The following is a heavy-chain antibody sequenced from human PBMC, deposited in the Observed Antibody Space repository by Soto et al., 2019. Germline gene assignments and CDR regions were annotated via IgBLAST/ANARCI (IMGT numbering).Heavy chain of an antibody. CDR2: VKDGGHT. Sequence: QVQLQQWGAGLLKPSETLSLNCAVTGGSLSGYYWSWIRQPPGKGLEWIGEVKDGGHTNYSPSLRGRVTISXXTSNNRFSLRLTSVTAADTGVYYCARGQEGVVATHWDQGSLVTVSS. CDR3: ARGQEGVVATH. J-gene: IGHJ4*02. V-gene: IGHV4-34*01. D-gene: IGHD5-12*01. CDR1: GGSLSGYY.